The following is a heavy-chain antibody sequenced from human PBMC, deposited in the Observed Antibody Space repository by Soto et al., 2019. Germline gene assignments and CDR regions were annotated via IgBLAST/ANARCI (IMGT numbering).Heavy chain of an antibody. D-gene: IGHD1-26*01. CDR3: ARGWVGPTQMIDY. V-gene: IGHV3-21*01. CDR1: GFTFSIYS. CDR2: MSSSSSGYI. Sequence: EVQLVESGGGLVKPGGSLRLSCAASGFTFSIYSMNWVRQAPGKGLEWVSSMSSSSSGYIYYADSVKGRFTISRDNAKNSLYLQMNSLRADDTAVYYCARGWVGPTQMIDYWGQGTLVTVSS. J-gene: IGHJ4*02.